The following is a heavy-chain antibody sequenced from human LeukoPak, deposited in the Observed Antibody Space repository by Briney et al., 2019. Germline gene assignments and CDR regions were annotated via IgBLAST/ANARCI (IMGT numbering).Heavy chain of an antibody. CDR3: ARGPSGSWYFDL. D-gene: IGHD1-26*01. CDR2: INWNGGST. CDR1: GFTFDDYG. V-gene: IGHV3-20*01. Sequence: GGSLRLSCAASGFTFDDYGMGWVRQAPGKGLEWVSGINWNGGSTGYADSVKGRFTISRDNAKNSLYLQINSLRAEDTVLYHCARGPSGSWYFDLWGRGTLVTVSS. J-gene: IGHJ2*01.